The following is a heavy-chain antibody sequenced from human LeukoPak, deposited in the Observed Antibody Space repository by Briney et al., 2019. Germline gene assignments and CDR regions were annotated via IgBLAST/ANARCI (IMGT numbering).Heavy chain of an antibody. J-gene: IGHJ4*02. D-gene: IGHD5-18*01. CDR3: AKDDPGSYGPDDLDY. CDR2: INSDGSST. V-gene: IGHV3-74*01. CDR1: GFTFSNYW. Sequence: GGSLRLSCAASGFTFSNYWMHWVRQAPGKGLVWVSRINSDGSSTSYADSVKGRFTISRDNAKNTLYLQMNSLRAEDTAVYYCAKDDPGSYGPDDLDYWGQGTLVTVSS.